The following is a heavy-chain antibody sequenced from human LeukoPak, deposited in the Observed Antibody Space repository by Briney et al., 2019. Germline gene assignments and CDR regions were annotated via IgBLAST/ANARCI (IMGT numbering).Heavy chain of an antibody. CDR2: IYSSGST. Sequence: PSKTLSLTCTVSGGSISSSSYYWSWTRQPAGKGREWIGRIYSSGSTNYNPPLKSRVTISVDTSKNQFSLRLSSVTAADTAVYYCARGPSYGSRSFRNRGPNDYFDYWGQGTLVTVSS. J-gene: IGHJ4*02. CDR1: GGSISSSSYY. D-gene: IGHD3-10*01. CDR3: ARGPSYGSRSFRNRGPNDYFDY. V-gene: IGHV4-61*02.